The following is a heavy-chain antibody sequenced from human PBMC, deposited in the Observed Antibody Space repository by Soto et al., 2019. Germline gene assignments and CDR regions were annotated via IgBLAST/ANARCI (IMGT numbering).Heavy chain of an antibody. Sequence: ASVKVSCKASGYTFTSYGISWVRQAPGQGLEWMGWISAYNGNTNYAQKLQGRVTMTTDTSTSTAYMELRSLRSDDTAVYYCASGQGGYCSGGSCQNWFDPWGQGTLVTGSS. CDR2: ISAYNGNT. J-gene: IGHJ5*02. CDR3: ASGQGGYCSGGSCQNWFDP. CDR1: GYTFTSYG. V-gene: IGHV1-18*04. D-gene: IGHD2-15*01.